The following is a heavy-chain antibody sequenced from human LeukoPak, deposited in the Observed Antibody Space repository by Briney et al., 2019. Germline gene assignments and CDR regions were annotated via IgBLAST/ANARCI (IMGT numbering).Heavy chain of an antibody. CDR1: GFTLSSYW. D-gene: IGHD1-26*01. CDR3: AGVGGARVY. J-gene: IGHJ4*02. CDR2: INSDGSIT. V-gene: IGHV3-74*01. Sequence: GRSLRPSCAAAGFTLSSYWMYWVRHPQGKGLVWVSRINSDGSITNYADSVKGRFTISRDNAKNTLYLQMNSLRAEDTAVYYCAGVGGARVYWGQGTLVTVSS.